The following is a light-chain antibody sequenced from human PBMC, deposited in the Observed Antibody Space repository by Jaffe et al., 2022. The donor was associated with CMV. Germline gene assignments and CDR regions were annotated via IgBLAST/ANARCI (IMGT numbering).Light chain of an antibody. Sequence: DIQMTQSPSSLSTSVGDRVTITCQASQDINKYLSWYQKKPGQAPKLLIYDASNLEPGVPSRFSGSGSGTYFSFTISSLQPEDIATYYCQQYDNLPITFGQGTRLE. CDR1: QDINKY. CDR2: DAS. V-gene: IGKV1-33*01. J-gene: IGKJ5*01. CDR3: QQYDNLPIT.